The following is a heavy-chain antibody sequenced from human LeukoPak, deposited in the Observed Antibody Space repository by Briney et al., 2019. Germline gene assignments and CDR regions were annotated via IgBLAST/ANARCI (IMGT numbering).Heavy chain of an antibody. J-gene: IGHJ4*02. V-gene: IGHV3-33*01. Sequence: SGGSLRLSCAASGFTFSSYGMHWVRQAPGKGLEWVAVIWYDGSNKYYADSVKGRFTISRDNSKNTPYLQMNSLRAEDTAVYYCARSRRWIAAAGTGYYFDYWGQGTLVTVSS. CDR1: GFTFSSYG. CDR3: ARSRRWIAAAGTGYYFDY. D-gene: IGHD6-13*01. CDR2: IWYDGSNK.